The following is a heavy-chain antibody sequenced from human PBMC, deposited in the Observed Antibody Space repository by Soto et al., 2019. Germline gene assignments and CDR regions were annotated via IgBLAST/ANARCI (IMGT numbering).Heavy chain of an antibody. Sequence: QVQLQESGPGLVKPSETLSLTCTVSGDSVSSGAYYWSWTRQPPGKGLEWIGYIYHSGTTNYNPSLKSRVTISLDTSKNQFSLKLTSVTAADTAVYYCARSDYGDYRHQHWGQGTLVTVSS. CDR1: GDSVSSGAYY. D-gene: IGHD4-17*01. J-gene: IGHJ1*01. CDR3: ARSDYGDYRHQH. V-gene: IGHV4-61*08. CDR2: IYHSGTT.